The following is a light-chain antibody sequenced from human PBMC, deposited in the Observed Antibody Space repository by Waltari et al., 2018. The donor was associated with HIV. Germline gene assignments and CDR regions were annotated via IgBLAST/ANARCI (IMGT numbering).Light chain of an antibody. Sequence: SYELTQPPSVSVSPGQTARITCSGDALPKQYAFWYQQKPGQAPIVVIYKDKERSSGIPERFSGSSAGTTVTLTISGVQAEDEADYYGQSADSSSTSIVFGGGTKLTVL. CDR2: KDK. V-gene: IGLV3-25*03. CDR3: QSADSSSTSIV. CDR1: ALPKQY. J-gene: IGLJ2*01.